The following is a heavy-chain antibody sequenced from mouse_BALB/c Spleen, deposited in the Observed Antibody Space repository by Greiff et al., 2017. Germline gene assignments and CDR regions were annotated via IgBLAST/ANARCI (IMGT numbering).Heavy chain of an antibody. D-gene: IGHD1-2*01. CDR3: TRDHITTARCFDY. V-gene: IGHV5-6-4*01. J-gene: IGHJ2*01. Sequence: EVMLVESGGGLVKPGGSLKLSCAASGFTFSSYTMSWVRQTPEKRLEWVATISSGGSYTYYPDSVKGRFTISRDNAKNTLYLQMSSLKSKDTAMYYCTRDHITTARCFDYWGQGTTLTVSS. CDR2: ISSGGSYT. CDR1: GFTFSSYT.